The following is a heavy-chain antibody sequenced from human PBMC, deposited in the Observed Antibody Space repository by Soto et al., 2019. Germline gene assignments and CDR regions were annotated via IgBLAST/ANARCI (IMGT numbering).Heavy chain of an antibody. CDR1: RFSVTSHA. D-gene: IGHD3-9*01. V-gene: IGHV3-30*04. J-gene: IGHJ4*02. CDR3: AKDVYFDSYYFDQ. CDR2: ISHDGRQK. Sequence: SLRLSCAASRFSVTSHAMHWVRQAPGKGLEWVAVISHDGRQKHYIDSVRGRFTLSRDESDNTVYLQMNSLRREDTAMYYCAKDVYFDSYYFDQWGQGTLVNVS.